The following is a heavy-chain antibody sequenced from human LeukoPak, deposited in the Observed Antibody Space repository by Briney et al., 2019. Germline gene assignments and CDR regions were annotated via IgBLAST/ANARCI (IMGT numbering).Heavy chain of an antibody. D-gene: IGHD5-24*01. CDR2: ISYDGSNK. CDR3: AKDRLSGKMATIPDY. V-gene: IGHV3-30*18. Sequence: PGGSLRLSCAASGFTFSSYGMHWVRQAPGKGLEWVAVISYDGSNKYYADSVKGRFTISRDNSKNTLYLQMNSLRAEDTAVYYCAKDRLSGKMATIPDYWGQGTLVTVSS. J-gene: IGHJ4*02. CDR1: GFTFSSYG.